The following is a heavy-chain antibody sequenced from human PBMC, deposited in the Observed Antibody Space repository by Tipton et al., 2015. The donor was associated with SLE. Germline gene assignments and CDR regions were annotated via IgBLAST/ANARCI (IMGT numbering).Heavy chain of an antibody. J-gene: IGHJ4*02. D-gene: IGHD6-19*01. CDR2: IYYSGST. CDR3: ARADIAVAGTFDH. Sequence: GLVKPSGTLSLTCAVSGGSVSSGSYYWSWIRQPPGKGLEWIGYIYYSGSTNYNPSLKSRVTISIDRSKNQFSLNLSSVTAADTAVYYCARADIAVAGTFDHWGQGTLVTVSS. CDR1: GGSVSSGSYY. V-gene: IGHV4-61*01.